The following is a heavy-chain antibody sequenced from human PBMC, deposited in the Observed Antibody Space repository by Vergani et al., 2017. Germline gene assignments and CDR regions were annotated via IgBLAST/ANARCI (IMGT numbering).Heavy chain of an antibody. CDR3: ARSLRDSGDWTTYAFDI. Sequence: VQLQESGPGLVRPSETLSLTCGVSGISITSRFYWGWIRQPPGKGLEWIGNVDLSGSTYYNPSLKSRVTVSVDTSKNQFSLKLSSVTAADTAVYYCARSLRDSGDWTTYAFDIWGQGTVVTVSS. CDR2: VDLSGST. J-gene: IGHJ3*02. D-gene: IGHD2-21*02. CDR1: GISITSRFY. V-gene: IGHV4-38-2*01.